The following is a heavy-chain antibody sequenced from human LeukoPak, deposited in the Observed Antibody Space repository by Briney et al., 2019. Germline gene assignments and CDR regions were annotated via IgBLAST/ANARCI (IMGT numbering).Heavy chain of an antibody. CDR3: ARDDYGGNSWSD. V-gene: IGHV1-2*02. CDR1: GYTFTSYD. D-gene: IGHD4-23*01. CDR2: INPDSGST. Sequence: ASVKVSCRASGYTFTSYDINWVRQAPGQGLEWMGWINPDSGSTNYAQKFQGRVTMTRDTSISTAYMELSRLRSDDTAVYYCARDDYGGNSWSDWGQGTLVTVSS. J-gene: IGHJ4*02.